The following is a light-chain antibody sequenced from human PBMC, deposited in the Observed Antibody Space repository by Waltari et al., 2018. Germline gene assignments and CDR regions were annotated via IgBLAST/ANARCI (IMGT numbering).Light chain of an antibody. Sequence: EIVMTQSPATLSVSPGDRATLSCRASQSVNNNLAWYQQKPGQGPRLLIYGASTRATGIPARFSGSWSGTEFILSISSLQSEDFAVYFCQQYNEWPLITFGPGTRLEIK. J-gene: IGKJ5*01. CDR2: GAS. V-gene: IGKV3-15*01. CDR3: QQYNEWPLIT. CDR1: QSVNNN.